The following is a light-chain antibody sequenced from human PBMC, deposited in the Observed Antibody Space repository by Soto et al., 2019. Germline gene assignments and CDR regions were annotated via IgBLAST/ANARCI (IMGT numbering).Light chain of an antibody. CDR3: SSYTSSNTLV. CDR2: EVS. Sequence: QSVLTQPASVSGSPGQSITISCTGSSSDVGGYNYVSWYQQYAGKAPKLIIYEVSNRPSGVSNRFSGSKSGNTASLNISGLQAEDEANYYCSSYTSSNTLVFGGGTQLTVL. CDR1: SSDVGGYNY. V-gene: IGLV2-14*01. J-gene: IGLJ2*01.